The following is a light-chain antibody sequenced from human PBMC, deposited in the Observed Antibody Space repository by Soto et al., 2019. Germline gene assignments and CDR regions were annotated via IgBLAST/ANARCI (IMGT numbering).Light chain of an antibody. J-gene: IGKJ2*01. CDR2: AAS. Sequence: DIQMTQSPSSLSASVGDRVTITCRASQSISSYLNWYQQKPGKAPKLLIYAASSLPSGVPSRFSGSGSGTDFTLTISSLQPEDFATYYCQHSYSTLYTFGQGTKLEIK. CDR3: QHSYSTLYT. CDR1: QSISSY. V-gene: IGKV1-39*01.